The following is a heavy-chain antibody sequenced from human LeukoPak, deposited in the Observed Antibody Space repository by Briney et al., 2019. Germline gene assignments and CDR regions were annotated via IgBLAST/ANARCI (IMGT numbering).Heavy chain of an antibody. CDR2: IIPIFGTA. Sequence: SVKVSCKASGGTFSSYAISWVRQAPGQGLEWMGGIIPIFGTANYAQRFQGRVTITTDESTSTAHMELSSLRSEDTAVYYCARNPIFDSAFDYWGQGTLVTVSS. J-gene: IGHJ4*02. V-gene: IGHV1-69*05. CDR3: ARNPIFDSAFDY. CDR1: GGTFSSYA. D-gene: IGHD5/OR15-5a*01.